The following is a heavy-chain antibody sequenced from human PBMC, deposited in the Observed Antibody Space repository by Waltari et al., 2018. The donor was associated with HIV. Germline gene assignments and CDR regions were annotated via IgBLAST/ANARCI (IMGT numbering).Heavy chain of an antibody. V-gene: IGHV3-11*01. Sequence: VQLVESGGGLVKPGGSLRLSCAASGFTLSDSYMNWIRQAPGSGLEWVSYISGSDSSTYYADAVKGRLTISRDNPKNTLYLQLNRLRAEDTAVYYCARDFDARLTGTPSGAMDVWGQGTTVTVSS. D-gene: IGHD1-7*01. CDR1: GFTLSDSY. CDR2: ISGSDSST. CDR3: ARDFDARLTGTPSGAMDV. J-gene: IGHJ6*02.